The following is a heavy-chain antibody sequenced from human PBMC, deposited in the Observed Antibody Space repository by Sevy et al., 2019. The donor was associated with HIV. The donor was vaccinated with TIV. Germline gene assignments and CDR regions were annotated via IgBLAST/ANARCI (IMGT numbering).Heavy chain of an antibody. CDR2: ITLSGSTI. V-gene: IGHV3-48*03. J-gene: IGHJ4*02. CDR1: GFTFSSYE. D-gene: IGHD2-21*01. CDR3: ARGVVVIALAFYY. Sequence: GGSLRLSCTASGFTFSSYEMNWVRQAPGKGLEWVSYITLSGSTIYYADSVKGRFTISRDNAKNSLYLQMNSLRAEDTAVYYCARGVVVIALAFYYWGQGTLVTVSS.